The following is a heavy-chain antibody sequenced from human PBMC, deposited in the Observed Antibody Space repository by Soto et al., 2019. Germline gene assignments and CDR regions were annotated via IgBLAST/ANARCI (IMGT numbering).Heavy chain of an antibody. Sequence: SETLSLTCTVSGGSISSGGYYWSWIRQHPGKGLEWIGYIYYSGSTYYNPSLKSRVTVSVDTSKNQFSLKLSSVTAADTAVYYCARRSRYYDSSGYYGDAFDIWGQGTMVTVSS. CDR2: IYYSGST. CDR1: GGSISSGGYY. CDR3: ARRSRYYDSSGYYGDAFDI. J-gene: IGHJ3*02. D-gene: IGHD3-22*01. V-gene: IGHV4-31*03.